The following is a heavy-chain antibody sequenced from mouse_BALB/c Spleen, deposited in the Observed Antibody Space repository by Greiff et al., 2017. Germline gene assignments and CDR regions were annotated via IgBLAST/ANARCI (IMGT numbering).Heavy chain of an antibody. CDR1: GYSITSGYY. CDR3: ARGGFITTVVVPFDY. Sequence: EVQLQESGPGLVKPSQSLSLTCSVTGYSITSGYYWNWIRQFPGNKLEWMGYISYDGSNNYNPSLKNRISITRDTSKNQFFLKLNSVTTEDTATYYCARGGFITTVVVPFDYWGQGTTLTVSS. D-gene: IGHD1-1*01. J-gene: IGHJ2*01. CDR2: ISYDGSN. V-gene: IGHV3-6*02.